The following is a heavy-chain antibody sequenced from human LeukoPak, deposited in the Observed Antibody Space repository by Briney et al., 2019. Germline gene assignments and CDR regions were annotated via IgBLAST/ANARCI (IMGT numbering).Heavy chain of an antibody. CDR1: GYRFASYW. Sequence: PGESLKISCKGSGYRFASYWISWVRQMPGKGLEWMGTIDPSDSHTNYSPSFQGHVTISGDKSISTAYLQWSSLKASDTAMYYCARQYHYDSSGYPYAFEIWGPGTLVTVSS. J-gene: IGHJ3*02. D-gene: IGHD3-22*01. V-gene: IGHV5-10-1*01. CDR2: IDPSDSHT. CDR3: ARQYHYDSSGYPYAFEI.